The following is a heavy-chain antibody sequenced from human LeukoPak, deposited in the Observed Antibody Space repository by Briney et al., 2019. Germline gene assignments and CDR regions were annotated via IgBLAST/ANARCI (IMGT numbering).Heavy chain of an antibody. J-gene: IGHJ5*02. Sequence: GGSLRLSCAASGFTFSSSAMSWVRQAPGKGLEWVSYINVGGSSTYYAGSVKGRFTISRDNSKNTLYLQMNSLRAEDTAVYYCAKGTVFQPRAPFDPWGQGTLVTVSS. CDR1: GFTFSSSA. CDR2: INVGGSST. CDR3: AKGTVFQPRAPFDP. D-gene: IGHD2-21*01. V-gene: IGHV3-23*01.